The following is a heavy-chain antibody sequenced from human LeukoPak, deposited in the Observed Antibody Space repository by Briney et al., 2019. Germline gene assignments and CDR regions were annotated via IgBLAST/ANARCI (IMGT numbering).Heavy chain of an antibody. V-gene: IGHV1-69*04. CDR2: IIPILGIA. J-gene: IGHJ5*02. Sequence: SVKVSCKASGGTFSSYAISWVRQAPGQGLEWMGRIIPILGIANYAQKFQGRVTITADKSTSTAYMELSSLRSEDTAVYYCAREERSTSYDFWSGYANWFDPWGQGTLVTVSS. CDR1: GGTFSSYA. CDR3: AREERSTSYDFWSGYANWFDP. D-gene: IGHD3-3*01.